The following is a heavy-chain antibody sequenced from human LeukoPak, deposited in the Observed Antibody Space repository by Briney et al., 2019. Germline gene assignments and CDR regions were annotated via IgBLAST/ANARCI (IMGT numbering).Heavy chain of an antibody. CDR2: INPNSGDT. V-gene: IGHV1-2*02. J-gene: IGHJ6*03. CDR1: GYTFTGYY. CDR3: ARGVTGIYYYYYMDV. Sequence: GASVKVSCKASGYTFTGYYMLRVRQAPGQGLEWMGWINPNSGDTNYAQKFQGGVTMTRDTSISTAYMELSRLRSDDTAVYYCARGVTGIYYYYYMDVWGKGTTVTVSS. D-gene: IGHD3-10*01.